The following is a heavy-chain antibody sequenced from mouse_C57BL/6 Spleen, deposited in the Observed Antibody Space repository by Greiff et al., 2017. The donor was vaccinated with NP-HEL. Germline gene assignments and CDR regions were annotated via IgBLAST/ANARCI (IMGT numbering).Heavy chain of an antibody. V-gene: IGHV5-6*01. Sequence: EVHLVESGGDLVKPGGSLKLSCAASGFTFSSYGMSWVRQTPDKRLEWVATISSGGSYTYYPDSVKGRFTISRDNAKNTLYLQMSSLKSEDTAMYYCARPGTGTLDYWGQGTTLTVSS. J-gene: IGHJ2*01. D-gene: IGHD3-3*01. CDR2: ISSGGSYT. CDR1: GFTFSSYG. CDR3: ARPGTGTLDY.